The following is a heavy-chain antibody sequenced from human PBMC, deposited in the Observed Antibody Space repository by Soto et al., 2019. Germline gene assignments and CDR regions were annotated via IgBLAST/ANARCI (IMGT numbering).Heavy chain of an antibody. J-gene: IGHJ5*02. Sequence: SGPTLVNPTQTLTLTCIFSGFSLRTSGVGVGWIRQPPGKALEWLGFIYWNDDKRYSPSLKSRPTITKDTSKNQVVLTMTDMDPVDTATYYCAKSGSSGWYGWFDPWGQGTLVTVSS. CDR2: IYWNDDK. CDR3: AKSGSSGWYGWFDP. D-gene: IGHD6-19*01. V-gene: IGHV2-5*01. CDR1: GFSLRTSGVG.